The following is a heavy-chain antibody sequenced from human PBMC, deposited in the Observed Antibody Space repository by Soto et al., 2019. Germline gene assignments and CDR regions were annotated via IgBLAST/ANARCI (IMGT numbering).Heavy chain of an antibody. D-gene: IGHD5-18*01. CDR2: ISSSGSTI. V-gene: IGHV3-48*03. CDR3: ARVRTAMVSDGMDV. J-gene: IGHJ6*02. Sequence: GGSLRLPCAASGFTFSSYKMNWVRQAPGKGLKWVSYISSSGSTIYYADSVKGRFTISRDNAKNSLYLQMNSLRAEDTAVYYCARVRTAMVSDGMDVWGQGTTVTVSS. CDR1: GFTFSSYK.